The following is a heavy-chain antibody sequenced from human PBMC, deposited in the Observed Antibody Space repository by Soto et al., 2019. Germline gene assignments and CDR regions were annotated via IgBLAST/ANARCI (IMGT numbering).Heavy chain of an antibody. D-gene: IGHD3-10*01. CDR1: GFTFSSYS. CDR3: ARDRPGAMVRGVIST. CDR2: ISSSSSYI. V-gene: IGHV3-21*01. Sequence: PGGSLRLSCAASGFTFSSYSMNWVRQAPGKGLEWVSSISSSSSYIYYADSVKGRFTISRDNAKNSLYLQMNSLRAEDTAVYYCARDRPGAMVRGVISTWGQGTLVTV. J-gene: IGHJ5*02.